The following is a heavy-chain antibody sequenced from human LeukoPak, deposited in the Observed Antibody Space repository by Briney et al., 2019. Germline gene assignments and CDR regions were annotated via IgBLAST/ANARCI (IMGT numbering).Heavy chain of an antibody. CDR3: ARDRPDYDILTGYGSFDY. CDR1: GFTFSSYS. CDR2: ISSSSSYI. Sequence: GGSLRLSCAASGFTFSSYSVNWVRQAPGKGLEWVSSISSSSSYIYYADSVKGRFTISRDNAKNSLCLQMNSLRPEDTAVYYCARDRPDYDILTGYGSFDYWGQGTLVTVSS. J-gene: IGHJ4*02. D-gene: IGHD3-9*01. V-gene: IGHV3-21*01.